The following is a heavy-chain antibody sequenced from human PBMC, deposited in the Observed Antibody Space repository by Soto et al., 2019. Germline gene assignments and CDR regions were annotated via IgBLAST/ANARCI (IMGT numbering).Heavy chain of an antibody. J-gene: IGHJ4*02. CDR3: AREVGYGDFSAALLY. Sequence: VQLMQSGAEVKQPGSSVKVSCKASGGTFSSHSINWVRQAPGQGLEWMGGIITLFGTANYAQNFQGRVTITAYQSTSTAYMELNSLRSDDTAVDYCAREVGYGDFSAALLYWGQGTLVTVSS. CDR2: IITLFGTA. V-gene: IGHV1-69*01. D-gene: IGHD4-17*01. CDR1: GGTFSSHS.